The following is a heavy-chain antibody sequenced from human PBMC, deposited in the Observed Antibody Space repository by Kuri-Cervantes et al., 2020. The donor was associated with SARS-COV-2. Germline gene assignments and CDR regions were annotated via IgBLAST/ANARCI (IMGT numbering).Heavy chain of an antibody. D-gene: IGHD3-10*01. CDR3: ARGFRAGPGEYFDL. CDR1: GFTFSSYG. J-gene: IGHJ2*01. V-gene: IGHV3-33*01. CDR2: IWYDGSNK. Sequence: GESLKISCAASGFTFSSYGMHWVRQAPGKGLEWVAVIWYDGSNKYYADSVKGRFTISRDNSKNTLNLQMNSLRAEDTAVYYCARGFRAGPGEYFDLWGRGTLVTVSS.